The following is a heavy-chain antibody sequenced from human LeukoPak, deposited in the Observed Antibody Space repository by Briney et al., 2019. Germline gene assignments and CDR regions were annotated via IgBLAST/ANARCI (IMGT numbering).Heavy chain of an antibody. CDR3: ARVGYYYDSSGYYYADYYYYMDV. J-gene: IGHJ6*03. Sequence: ASVKVSCKASGYTFTGYYMHWVRQAPGQGLEWMGWINPNSGGTNYAQKFQGRVTMTRDTSISTAYMELSRLRSDDTAVYYCARVGYYYDSSGYYYADYYYYMDVWGKGTTVTISS. D-gene: IGHD3-22*01. CDR1: GYTFTGYY. CDR2: INPNSGGT. V-gene: IGHV1-2*02.